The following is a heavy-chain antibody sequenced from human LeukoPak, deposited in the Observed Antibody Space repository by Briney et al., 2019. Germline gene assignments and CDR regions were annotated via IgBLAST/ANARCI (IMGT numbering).Heavy chain of an antibody. CDR3: ARGRGTTVTIFDY. V-gene: IGHV4-34*01. D-gene: IGHD4-17*01. CDR1: GGSFSGYY. CDR2: IXXSGST. Sequence: SETLSLTCAVYGGSFSGYYWSWIRQPPGKGXXXIGEIXXSGSTNYNPSLKSRVTISVDTSKNQFSLKLSSVTAADTAVYYCARGRGTTVTIFDYWGQGTLVTVSS. J-gene: IGHJ4*02.